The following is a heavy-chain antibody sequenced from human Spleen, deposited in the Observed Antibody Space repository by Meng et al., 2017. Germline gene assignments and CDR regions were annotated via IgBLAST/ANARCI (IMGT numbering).Heavy chain of an antibody. CDR3: ARGYGHCSRYSCREYYFDY. V-gene: IGHV3-7*01. D-gene: IGHD2-2*01. Sequence: GESLKISCAASGFTFSSYWMSWVRQAPGKGLEWVANIKQDGSEKYYVDSVEGRFTISRDNAQNSLSLQMHNLRAEDTAVYYCARGYGHCSRYSCREYYFDYWGQGTLVTVSS. CDR2: IKQDGSEK. CDR1: GFTFSSYW. J-gene: IGHJ4*02.